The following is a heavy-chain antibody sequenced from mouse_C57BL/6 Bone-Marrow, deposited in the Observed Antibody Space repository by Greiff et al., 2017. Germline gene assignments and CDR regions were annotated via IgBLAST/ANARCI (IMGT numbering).Heavy chain of an antibody. CDR1: GYTFTSYG. J-gene: IGHJ2*01. D-gene: IGHD1-1*01. CDR3: ARERRRLLYYFDY. Sequence: VQLQESGAELARPGASVKLSCKASGYTFTSYGISWVKQRTGQGLEWIGEIYPRSGNTYYNEKFKGKATLTADKSSSTAYMELRSLTSEDSAVYFCARERRRLLYYFDYWGQGTTLTVSS. CDR2: IYPRSGNT. V-gene: IGHV1-81*01.